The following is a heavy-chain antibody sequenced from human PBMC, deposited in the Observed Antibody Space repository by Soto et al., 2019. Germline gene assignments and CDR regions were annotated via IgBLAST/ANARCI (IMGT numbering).Heavy chain of an antibody. CDR2: IYHSGST. Sequence: SETLSLTCAVSGYSISSGYYWGWIRQPPGKGLEWIGSIYHSGSTYYNPSLKSRVTISVDTSKNQFSLKLSSVTAADTAVYYCARDSVPAALYYYYYGMDVWGQGTTVTVSS. CDR1: GYSISSGYY. CDR3: ARDSVPAALYYYYYGMDV. D-gene: IGHD2-2*01. V-gene: IGHV4-38-2*02. J-gene: IGHJ6*02.